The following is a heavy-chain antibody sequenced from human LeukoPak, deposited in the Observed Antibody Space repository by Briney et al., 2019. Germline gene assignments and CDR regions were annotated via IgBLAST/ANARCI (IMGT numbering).Heavy chain of an antibody. J-gene: IGHJ4*02. CDR1: VYIFTSYT. D-gene: IGHD5-12*01. Sequence: SVTVSLMASVYIFTSYTLHWVRQPPGQRLEWMGWINVGNGNTKNSQKFHGRATIPRHTPASTVYMDLRSLRSADTAVYLCARGRVVATGIDYWGQGTLVTVAS. V-gene: IGHV1-3*01. CDR2: INVGNGNT. CDR3: ARGRVVATGIDY.